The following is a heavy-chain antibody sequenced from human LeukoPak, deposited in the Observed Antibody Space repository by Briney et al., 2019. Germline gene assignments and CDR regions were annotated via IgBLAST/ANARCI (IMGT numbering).Heavy chain of an antibody. J-gene: IGHJ5*02. CDR1: GFRFSSYW. CDR3: ARSPIVVVVAATGSGDWFDP. D-gene: IGHD2-15*01. V-gene: IGHV3-7*01. Sequence: GGSLRLSCAASGFRFSSYWMSWVRQAPGKGLEWVANIKQDGSEKYYVDSVKGRFTISRDNAKNSLYLQMNSLRAEDTAVYYCARSPIVVVVAATGSGDWFDPWGQGTLVTVSS. CDR2: IKQDGSEK.